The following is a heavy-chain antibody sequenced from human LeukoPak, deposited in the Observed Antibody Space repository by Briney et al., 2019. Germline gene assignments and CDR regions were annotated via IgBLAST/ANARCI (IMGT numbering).Heavy chain of an antibody. Sequence: GSLKLSCAASGFTFSSYGMHWVRQAPGKGLEWVSYISSSGSTIYYADSVKGRFTISRDNAKNSLYLQMNSLRAEDTAVYYCAELGITMIGGVWGKGTTVTISS. V-gene: IGHV3-48*04. CDR3: AELGITMIGGV. J-gene: IGHJ6*04. CDR1: GFTFSSYG. D-gene: IGHD3-10*02. CDR2: ISSSGSTI.